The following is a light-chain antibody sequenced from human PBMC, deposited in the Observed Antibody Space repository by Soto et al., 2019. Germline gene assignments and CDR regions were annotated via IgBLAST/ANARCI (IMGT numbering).Light chain of an antibody. CDR1: QGISSY. CDR2: AAS. V-gene: IGKV1-8*01. Sequence: AIRMTQSPSSLSASPGERVTITCRASQGISSYLAWYQQKPGKAPKLLIYAASTLQSGVPSRFSGSGSGTDFTLTISCLQSEDFATYYCQQYYSYPLTFRQGTKV. CDR3: QQYYSYPLT. J-gene: IGKJ1*01.